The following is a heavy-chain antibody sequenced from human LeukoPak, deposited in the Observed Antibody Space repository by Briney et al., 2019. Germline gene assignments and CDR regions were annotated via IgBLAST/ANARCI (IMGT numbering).Heavy chain of an antibody. CDR3: AKDVVHGRVFPHASDC. Sequence: GGSLRLSCAASGFTFSNYALSWVRQAPGKGLEWVSGISGSGSSTYYADSVKGRFTISRDNPKNTLYLQMNSLRAEDTAIYYCAKDVVHGRVFPHASDCWGQGTLVTVSS. D-gene: IGHD1-26*01. CDR1: GFTFSNYA. CDR2: ISGSGSST. V-gene: IGHV3-23*01. J-gene: IGHJ4*02.